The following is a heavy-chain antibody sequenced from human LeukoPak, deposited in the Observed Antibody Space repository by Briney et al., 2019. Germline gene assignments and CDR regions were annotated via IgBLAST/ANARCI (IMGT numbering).Heavy chain of an antibody. J-gene: IGHJ4*02. CDR2: IYYSGNT. CDR1: GGSISSNNY. Sequence: SEALSLPCSISGGSISSNNYWGWVRQPPGKGLEWIGSIYYSGNTYYNPSLKSRVTISVDPSKNQFSLTLRSVTAADTAVYYCARVDSSDAGNFDYWGQGTLVTVSS. D-gene: IGHD2-15*01. CDR3: ARVDSSDAGNFDY. V-gene: IGHV4-39*01.